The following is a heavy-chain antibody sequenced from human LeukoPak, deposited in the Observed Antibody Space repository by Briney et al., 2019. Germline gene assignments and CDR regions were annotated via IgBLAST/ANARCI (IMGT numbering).Heavy chain of an antibody. Sequence: GGSLRLSCEASGFTFSRYAIHWVRQAPGKGLEWVAVISYDGTNEYFADSVKGRFTLSRSNSKNTVYLQMNSLRTEDTALYYCARDASSDYDLGRYYFDHWGQGTLVTVSS. CDR2: ISYDGTNE. CDR1: GFTFSRYA. J-gene: IGHJ4*02. CDR3: ARDASSDYDLGRYYFDH. D-gene: IGHD5-12*01. V-gene: IGHV3-30*04.